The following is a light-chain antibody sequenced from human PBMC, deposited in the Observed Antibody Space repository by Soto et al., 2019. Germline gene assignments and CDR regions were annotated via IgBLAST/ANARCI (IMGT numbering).Light chain of an antibody. V-gene: IGKV1-5*03. CDR3: QQYDRYSLS. J-gene: IGKJ3*01. Sequence: DIQMTQSPSPLSASLGDRVTITCRASQSIRQWLAWYQHKPGKAPKLLIYKASTLDSGVPSRFSGSGSGTDFTLTISSLQPDDFATYYCQQYDRYSLSFGPGTKVEIK. CDR2: KAS. CDR1: QSIRQW.